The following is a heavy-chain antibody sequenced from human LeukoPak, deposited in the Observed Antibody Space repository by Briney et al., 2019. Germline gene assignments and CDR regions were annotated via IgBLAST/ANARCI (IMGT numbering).Heavy chain of an antibody. J-gene: IGHJ4*02. CDR3: ARDYSGCEIDY. Sequence: SGGSLRLSCAASGFTFGSYAMHWVRQAPGKGLEWVAVILFDGTNKRYADSVKGRFTISRHNSRITLSLQMDSLRVEDTAVYYCARDYSGCEIDYWGQGTLVTVSS. D-gene: IGHD5-12*01. CDR2: ILFDGTNK. V-gene: IGHV3-30-3*01. CDR1: GFTFGSYA.